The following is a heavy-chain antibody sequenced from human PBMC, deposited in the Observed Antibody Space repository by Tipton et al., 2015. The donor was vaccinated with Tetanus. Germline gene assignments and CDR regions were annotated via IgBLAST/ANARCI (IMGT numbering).Heavy chain of an antibody. CDR3: ARSDGGATPSFYMDV. Sequence: SLRLSCAASGFTFSSYSMNWVRQAPGKGLEWVSSISSSSSYIYYADSVKGRLTISRDNAKNSLYLQMNSLRAEDTAVYYCARSDGGATPSFYMDVWGKGTTVTVSS. CDR2: ISSSSSYI. CDR1: GFTFSSYS. V-gene: IGHV3-21*01. D-gene: IGHD1-26*01. J-gene: IGHJ6*03.